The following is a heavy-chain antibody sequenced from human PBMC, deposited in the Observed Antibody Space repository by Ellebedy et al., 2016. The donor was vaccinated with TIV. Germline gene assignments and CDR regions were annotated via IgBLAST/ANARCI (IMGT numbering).Heavy chain of an antibody. CDR2: IWNDGSNK. CDR1: GFSFDIYS. J-gene: IGHJ4*02. D-gene: IGHD6-19*01. Sequence: GESLKISCEASGFSFDIYSMHWVRQAPGKGLEWVAVIWNDGSNKFYADSVKGRFTISRDNSKNTVYVQMNSLRAEDTAVYYCARDSVAGHFDYWGQGTLVTVSS. CDR3: ARDSVAGHFDY. V-gene: IGHV3-33*08.